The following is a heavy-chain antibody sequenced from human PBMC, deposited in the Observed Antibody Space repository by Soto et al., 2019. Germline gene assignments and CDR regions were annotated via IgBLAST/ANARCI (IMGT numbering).Heavy chain of an antibody. D-gene: IGHD3-10*01. CDR3: ARLRVGFWSGYYKVPDYYGSGSFDY. Sequence: GGSLRLSCAASGFTFSSYWMHWVRQAPGKGLVWVSRINSDGSSTSYADSVKGRFTISRDNAKNTLYLQMNSLRAEDTAVYYCARLRVGFWSGYYKVPDYYGSGSFDYWGQGTLVTVSS. J-gene: IGHJ4*02. CDR2: INSDGSST. CDR1: GFTFSSYW. V-gene: IGHV3-74*01.